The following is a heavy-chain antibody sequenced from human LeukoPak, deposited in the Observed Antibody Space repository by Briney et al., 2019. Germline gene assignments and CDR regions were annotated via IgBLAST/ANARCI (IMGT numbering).Heavy chain of an antibody. CDR3: AREIATSGSCYDY. CDR1: GGSISSSRYY. Sequence: PSETLSLTCTVSGGSISSSRYYWGWIRQPPGKGLEWIGSIYYSGSTYYNPSLKSRGTISVDTSKNQFSLKLSSVTAADTAVYYCAREIATSGSCYDYWGQGTLVTVSS. V-gene: IGHV4-39*07. CDR2: IYYSGST. J-gene: IGHJ4*02. D-gene: IGHD2-15*01.